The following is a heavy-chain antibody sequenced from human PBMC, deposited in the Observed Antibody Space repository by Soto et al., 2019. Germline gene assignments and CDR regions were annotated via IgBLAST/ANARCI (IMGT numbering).Heavy chain of an antibody. Sequence: EVQLLESGGGLVQPGGSLRLSCAASGFTFSSYAMSWVRQAPGKGLEWVSAISGSGGSTYYADSVKGRFTISRDNSKNTLYLQMNSLRAEDTSVYYCAKDPPEMTTVSLAEYFQHWGQGTLVTVSS. CDR2: ISGSGGST. J-gene: IGHJ1*01. V-gene: IGHV3-23*01. D-gene: IGHD4-17*01. CDR3: AKDPPEMTTVSLAEYFQH. CDR1: GFTFSSYA.